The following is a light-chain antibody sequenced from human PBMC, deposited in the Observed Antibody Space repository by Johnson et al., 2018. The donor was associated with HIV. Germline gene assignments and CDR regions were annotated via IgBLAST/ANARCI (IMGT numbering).Light chain of an antibody. CDR3: GTWDTSLSAGGV. CDR1: SSTIGNNY. CDR2: KNN. V-gene: IGLV1-51*02. J-gene: IGLJ1*01. Sequence: QSALTQPPSVSAAPGQKVTISCSGSSSTIGNNYVSWYQVLPGTAPKLLIYKNNERPSGIPDRFSGSKSGTSATLGITGLQTGDEADYYCGTWDTSLSAGGVFGTGTKVTVL.